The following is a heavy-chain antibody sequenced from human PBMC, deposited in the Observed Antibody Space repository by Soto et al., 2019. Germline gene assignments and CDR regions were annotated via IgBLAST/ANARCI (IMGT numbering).Heavy chain of an antibody. CDR1: GGSISSYY. Sequence: ASETLSLTCTVSGGSISSYYWSWIRQPPGKGLEWIGYIYYSGSTNYNPSLKSRVTISVDTSKNQFSLKLSSVTAADTAVYYCARAGNCSGGSCYRRFDPWGQGTLVTVSS. J-gene: IGHJ5*02. CDR3: ARAGNCSGGSCYRRFDP. V-gene: IGHV4-59*01. CDR2: IYYSGST. D-gene: IGHD2-15*01.